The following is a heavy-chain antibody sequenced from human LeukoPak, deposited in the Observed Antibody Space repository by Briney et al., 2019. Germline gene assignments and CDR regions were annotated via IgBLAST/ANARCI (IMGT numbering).Heavy chain of an antibody. D-gene: IGHD3-10*01. CDR3: AKDDSGSGYFPDD. Sequence: GGSLRLSCAASGFTFSSYAMSWVRQAPGKGLEWVAAISGSGGTTYYADSVKGRFTISRDNSKNTLYLQMNSLRAEDTAIYYCAKDDSGSGYFPDDWGQGTLVTVSS. CDR2: ISGSGGTT. CDR1: GFTFSSYA. J-gene: IGHJ4*02. V-gene: IGHV3-23*01.